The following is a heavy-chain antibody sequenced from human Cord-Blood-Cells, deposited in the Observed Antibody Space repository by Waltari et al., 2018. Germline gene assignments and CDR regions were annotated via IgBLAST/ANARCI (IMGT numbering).Heavy chain of an antibody. J-gene: IGHJ4*02. D-gene: IGHD6-19*01. CDR1: GGSFSGYY. CDR3: ARGPRGSYSSGWYYFDY. Sequence: QVQLQQWGAGLLKPSETLSLTCAVYGGSFSGYYWSWIRQPPGKGLEWIGEINHSGSTNYNPSLKSRVTISVDTSKNQFSLKLSSVTAADTAVYYCARGPRGSYSSGWYYFDYWGQGTLVTVSS. CDR2: INHSGST. V-gene: IGHV4-34*01.